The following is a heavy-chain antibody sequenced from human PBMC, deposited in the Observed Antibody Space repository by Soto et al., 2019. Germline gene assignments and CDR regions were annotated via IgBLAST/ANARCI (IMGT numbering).Heavy chain of an antibody. D-gene: IGHD1-26*01. J-gene: IGHJ6*03. V-gene: IGHV3-64*01. CDR3: ASTSNRYSGSYYYYYMDV. CDR1: GFTFSSYA. Sequence: GGSLRLSCAASGFTFSSYAMHWVRQAPVKGLEYVSAISSNGGSTYYANSVKGRFTISRDNSKNTLYLQMGSLRAEDMAVYYCASTSNRYSGSYYYYYMDVWGKGTTVTVSS. CDR2: ISSNGGST.